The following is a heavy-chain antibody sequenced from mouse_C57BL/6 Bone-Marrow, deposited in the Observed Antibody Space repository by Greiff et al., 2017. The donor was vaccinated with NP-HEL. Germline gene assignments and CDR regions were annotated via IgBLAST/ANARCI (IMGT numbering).Heavy chain of an antibody. V-gene: IGHV5-6*01. CDR3: ARLITTVVATGYFDV. CDR2: ISSGGSYT. D-gene: IGHD1-1*01. Sequence: EVQLVESGGDLVKPGGSLKLSCAASGFTFSSYGMSWVRQTPDKRLEWVATISSGGSYTYSPDSVKGRFTISRDNAKNTLYLQLSSLKSEDTAMYYCARLITTVVATGYFDVWGTGTTVTVSS. J-gene: IGHJ1*03. CDR1: GFTFSSYG.